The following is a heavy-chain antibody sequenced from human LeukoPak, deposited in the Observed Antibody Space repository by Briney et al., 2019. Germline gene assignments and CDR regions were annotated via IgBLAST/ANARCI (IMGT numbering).Heavy chain of an antibody. CDR1: GFTFSSYG. CDR3: ARDNTVVVVAATGASWFDP. Sequence: GRSLRLSCAASGFTFSSYGMHWVRQAPGKGLEWVAVISYDGSNKYYADSVKGRFTISRDNSKNSLYLQMNSLRAEDTAVYYCARDNTVVVVAATGASWFDPWGQGTLVTVSS. CDR2: ISYDGSNK. J-gene: IGHJ5*02. V-gene: IGHV3-30*03. D-gene: IGHD2-15*01.